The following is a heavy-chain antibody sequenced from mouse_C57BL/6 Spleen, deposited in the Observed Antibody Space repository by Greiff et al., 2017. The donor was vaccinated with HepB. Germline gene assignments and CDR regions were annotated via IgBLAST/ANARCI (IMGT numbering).Heavy chain of an antibody. CDR3: ARGDGNYGYFDV. CDR2: IYPGDGDT. V-gene: IGHV1-80*01. J-gene: IGHJ1*03. CDR1: GYAFSSYW. D-gene: IGHD2-1*01. Sequence: VQLVESGAELVKPGASVKISCKASGYAFSSYWMNWVKQRPGKGLEWIGQIYPGDGDTNYNGKFKGKATLTADKSSSTAYMQLSSLTSEDSAVYFCARGDGNYGYFDVWGTGTTVTVSS.